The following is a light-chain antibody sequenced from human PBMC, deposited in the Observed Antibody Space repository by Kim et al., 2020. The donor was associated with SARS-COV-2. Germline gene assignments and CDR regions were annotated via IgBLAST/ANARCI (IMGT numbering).Light chain of an antibody. CDR2: NAS. CDR1: QSVRSSY. V-gene: IGKV3-20*01. CDR3: QQYGDSPRT. J-gene: IGKJ1*01. Sequence: SPGERATLSCTASQSVRSSYLAWYQQKPGQAPRLRIYNASNRATGIPDRFSGSGSGTDFTLTISRVQPEDFAVYYCQQYGDSPRTFGQGTKVDIK.